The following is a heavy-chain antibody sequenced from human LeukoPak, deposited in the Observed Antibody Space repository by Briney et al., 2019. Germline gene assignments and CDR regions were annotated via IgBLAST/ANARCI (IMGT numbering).Heavy chain of an antibody. CDR2: IKEDGSQK. V-gene: IGHV3-7*01. CDR1: GFTFSTYS. D-gene: IGHD5-18*01. CDR3: ARDRQLWL. J-gene: IGHJ4*02. Sequence: GGSLRLSCAASGFTFSTYSMSWVRQAPEKGLEWVANIKEDGSQKYYVDSVKGRFTISRDNAKNSLYLQMNSLRVEDTAVYYCARDRQLWLWGQGTLVTVPS.